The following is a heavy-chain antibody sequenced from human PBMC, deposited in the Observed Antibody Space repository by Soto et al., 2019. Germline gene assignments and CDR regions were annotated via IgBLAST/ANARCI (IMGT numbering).Heavy chain of an antibody. CDR3: AAEYSSSSGYFDY. V-gene: IGHV3-48*01. CDR2: ISSSSSTI. J-gene: IGHJ4*02. Sequence: EVQLVESGGGLVQPGGSLRLSCAASGFTFSSYSMNCVRQAPGKGLEWVSYISSSSSTIYYSDSVKGRFTISRDNAKNSLYLQMNSLRAEDTAVYYCAAEYSSSSGYFDYWGQGTLVTVSS. D-gene: IGHD6-6*01. CDR1: GFTFSSYS.